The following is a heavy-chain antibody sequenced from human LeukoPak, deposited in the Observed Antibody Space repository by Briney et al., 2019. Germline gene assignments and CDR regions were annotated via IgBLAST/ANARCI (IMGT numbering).Heavy chain of an antibody. Sequence: GGSLRLSCAASGFTFSSYSMNWVRQAPGKGLEWVSYISSNSSTIYYADSVKGRFTISRENAKNSLYLQMNSLRAGDTAVYYCARGRNLNWFDPWGQGTLVTVSS. V-gene: IGHV3-48*01. CDR3: ARGRNLNWFDP. CDR2: ISSNSSTI. CDR1: GFTFSSYS. J-gene: IGHJ5*02.